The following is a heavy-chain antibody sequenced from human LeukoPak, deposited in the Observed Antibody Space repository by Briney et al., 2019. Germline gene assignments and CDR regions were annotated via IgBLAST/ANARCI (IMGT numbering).Heavy chain of an antibody. D-gene: IGHD2-15*01. Sequence: SETLSLTCTVPGGSISSSSYYWGWIRQPPGKGLEWIGSIYYSGSTYYNPSLKSRVTISVDTSKNQFSLKLSSVTAADTAVYYCARLGPVVVAATISSWGQGTLFTVSS. CDR1: GGSISSSSYY. CDR3: ARLGPVVVAATISS. J-gene: IGHJ5*02. CDR2: IYYSGST. V-gene: IGHV4-39*01.